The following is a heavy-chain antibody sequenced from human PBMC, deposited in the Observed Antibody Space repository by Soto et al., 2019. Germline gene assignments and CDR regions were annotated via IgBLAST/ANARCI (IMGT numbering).Heavy chain of an antibody. D-gene: IGHD3-22*01. Sequence: QVQLVQSGAEVKKPGASVKVSCKASGYTFTSYDINWVRQATGQGLEWMGWMNPNSGNTGYAQKFQGRVTMTRNTSISTAYMELSSLRSEDTAVYYCAWGRGHYDSSGYYYMSYDYWGQGTLVTVSS. J-gene: IGHJ4*02. CDR3: AWGRGHYDSSGYYYMSYDY. CDR1: GYTFTSYD. V-gene: IGHV1-8*01. CDR2: MNPNSGNT.